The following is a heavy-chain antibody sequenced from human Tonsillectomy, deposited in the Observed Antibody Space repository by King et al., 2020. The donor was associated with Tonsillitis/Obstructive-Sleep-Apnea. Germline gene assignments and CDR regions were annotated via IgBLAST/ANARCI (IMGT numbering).Heavy chain of an antibody. CDR3: TRGKATVTSRECWFDP. V-gene: IGHV4-34*01. CDR2: INHSGSN. D-gene: IGHD4-11*01. Sequence: VQLQQWGAGLLKPSETLSLTCAVYGGSFSGYYWSWIRQPPGKGPELIGEINHSGSNNYNPSLKSRVTISVDTSKNQFSLKLSSVTAADTAVYYCTRGKATVTSRECWFDPWGQGTLVTVSS. J-gene: IGHJ5*02. CDR1: GGSFSGYY.